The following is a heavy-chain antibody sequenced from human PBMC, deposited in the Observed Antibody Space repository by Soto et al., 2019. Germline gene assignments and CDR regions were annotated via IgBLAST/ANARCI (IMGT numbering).Heavy chain of an antibody. CDR1: GGSVSSGSYY. CDR3: AREKSGYYDY. Sequence: TSETLSLTCTVSGGSVSSGSYYWSWIRQPPGKGLEWIGYIYYSGSTNYNPSLKSRVTISVDTSKNQFSLKLSSVTAADTAVYYCAREKSGYYDYWGQGTLVTSPQ. D-gene: IGHD3-3*01. J-gene: IGHJ4*02. V-gene: IGHV4-61*01. CDR2: IYYSGST.